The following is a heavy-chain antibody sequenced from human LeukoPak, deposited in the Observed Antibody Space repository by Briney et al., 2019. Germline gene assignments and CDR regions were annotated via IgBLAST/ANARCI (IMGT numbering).Heavy chain of an antibody. J-gene: IGHJ4*02. D-gene: IGHD6-13*01. V-gene: IGHV1-18*01. Sequence: ASVKVSCKASGYTFTSYGISWVRQAPGQGLEWMRWISAYNGNTNYAQKLQGRVTMTTDTSTSTAYMELRSLRSDDTAVYYCARAASESRASGYSSSWYKNWGQGTLVTVSS. CDR3: ARAASESRASGYSSSWYKN. CDR2: ISAYNGNT. CDR1: GYTFTSYG.